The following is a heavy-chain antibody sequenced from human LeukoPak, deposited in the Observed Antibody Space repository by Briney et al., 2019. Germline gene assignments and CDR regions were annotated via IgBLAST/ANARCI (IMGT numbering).Heavy chain of an antibody. D-gene: IGHD3-22*01. Sequence: PSETLSLTCAVYGGSFSDYYWSWIRQPPGKGLEWIGEIDHRESTTYNPSLKSRVTISVDTSKNQFSLTLSSVTAADTAVYYCAGGFLWSPLFSFYDSSGYYYWGQGTLVTVSS. CDR3: AGGFLWSPLFSFYDSSGYYY. CDR1: GGSFSDYY. J-gene: IGHJ4*02. V-gene: IGHV4-34*01. CDR2: IDHREST.